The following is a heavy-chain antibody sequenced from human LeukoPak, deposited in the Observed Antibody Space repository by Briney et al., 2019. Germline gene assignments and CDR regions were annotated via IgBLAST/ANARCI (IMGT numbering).Heavy chain of an antibody. V-gene: IGHV7-4-1*02. CDR1: GYTFTSYA. CDR2: INTNTGNP. J-gene: IGHJ6*02. CDR3: ARRQLDGGPPRFYYYYYGMDV. D-gene: IGHD3-10*01. Sequence: GASVKVSCKASGYTFTSYAMNWVRQAPGQGLEWMGWINTNTGNPTYAQGFTGRFVFSLDTSVSTAYLQISSLKAEDTAVYYCARRQLDGGPPRFYYYYYGMDVWGQGTTVTVSS.